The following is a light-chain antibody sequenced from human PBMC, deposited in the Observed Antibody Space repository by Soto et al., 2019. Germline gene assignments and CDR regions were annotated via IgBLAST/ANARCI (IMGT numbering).Light chain of an antibody. CDR1: QGISSY. Sequence: AIRMTQSPSSFSASTGDRVTITCRASQGISSYLAWYQQKPGKAPKLLIYAASNLQNGVPSRYSGSGSGTDFTLTISCLQSEDFATYYCQQYYSYPYTFGQGTKLEIK. CDR2: AAS. CDR3: QQYYSYPYT. J-gene: IGKJ2*01. V-gene: IGKV1-8*01.